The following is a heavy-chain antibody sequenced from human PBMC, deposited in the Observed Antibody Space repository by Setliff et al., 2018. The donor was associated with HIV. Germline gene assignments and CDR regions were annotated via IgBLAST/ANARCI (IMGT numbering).Heavy chain of an antibody. Sequence: SETLSLTCTVSGGSISSSSYYWNWIRQPPGKGLEWIGEINHRGSTNYNPSLKSRVTIPVDKSKNQFSLKLSSVTAADTAVYYCAREGRRYYGSGSPYFDYWGQGTLVTVSS. V-gene: IGHV4-39*07. D-gene: IGHD3-10*01. J-gene: IGHJ4*02. CDR3: AREGRRYYGSGSPYFDY. CDR1: GGSISSSSYY. CDR2: INHRGST.